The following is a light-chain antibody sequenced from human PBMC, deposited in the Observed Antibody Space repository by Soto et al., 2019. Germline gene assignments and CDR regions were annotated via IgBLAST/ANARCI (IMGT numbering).Light chain of an antibody. J-gene: IGKJ1*01. Sequence: AIQMTQSPSSLSASVGDRVTITCRASQGIRNELGWYQQRPAKAPKLLIYAASTLESGVPSRFSASGSGTDFPLTISILQPEDFATYYCLQDSNYPRTFGQGTKVEIK. V-gene: IGKV1-6*01. CDR3: LQDSNYPRT. CDR1: QGIRNE. CDR2: AAS.